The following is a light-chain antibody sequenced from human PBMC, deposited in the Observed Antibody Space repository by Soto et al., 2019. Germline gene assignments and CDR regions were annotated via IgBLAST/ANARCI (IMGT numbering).Light chain of an antibody. CDR3: HHRCCWPLT. CDR2: AAS. Sequence: EIVLTQSPATLSLSPGERAALSCRASQGVGRFLAWYQQKPGQAPRLLIYAASNRATGIPARFSGSGSETDFPLATDTLEPHDFAVYYCHHRCCWPLTFIARTKAEIK. J-gene: IGKJ4*01. V-gene: IGKV3-11*01. CDR1: QGVGRF.